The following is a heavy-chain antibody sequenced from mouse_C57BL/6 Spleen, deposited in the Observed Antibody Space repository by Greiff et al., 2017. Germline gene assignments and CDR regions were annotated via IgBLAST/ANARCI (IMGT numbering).Heavy chain of an antibody. CDR2: INPNNGGT. J-gene: IGHJ3*01. CDR3: ARWGDYDVAWFAY. V-gene: IGHV1-18*01. D-gene: IGHD2-4*01. Sequence: VQLKQSGPELVKPGASVMIPCKASGYTFTDYNMDWVKQSHGKSLEWIGDINPNNGGTISNQKFKGKATLTVDKSSSTAYMELRSLTSEDTAVYYCARWGDYDVAWFAYWGQGTLVTVSA. CDR1: GYTFTDYN.